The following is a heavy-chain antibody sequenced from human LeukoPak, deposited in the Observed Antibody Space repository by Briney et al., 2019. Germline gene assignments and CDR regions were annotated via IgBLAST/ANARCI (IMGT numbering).Heavy chain of an antibody. J-gene: IGHJ6*02. CDR2: ISSNGGST. CDR1: GFTFSSYA. V-gene: IGHV3-64*01. D-gene: IGHD1-26*01. Sequence: GGTLRLSCAASGFTFSSYALHWVRQAPGEGLEYVLAISSNGGSTYYANSVKGRFTISRDNSKNTLYLQMGSLRAADMAVYYCARGGEEWELPGRYDYYYGMDVWGQGTTVTVSS. CDR3: ARGGEEWELPGRYDYYYGMDV.